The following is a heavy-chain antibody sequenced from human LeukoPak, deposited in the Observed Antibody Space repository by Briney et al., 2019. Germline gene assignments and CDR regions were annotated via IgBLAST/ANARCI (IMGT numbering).Heavy chain of an antibody. Sequence: GGSLRLSCVASGFTFSGYSMNWVRQAPGKGLEWVANIKQDGSEKYYVDSVKGRFTISRDNAKNSLYLQMNSLRAEDTAVYYCARVDGGRYYYYGMDVWGQGTTVTVSS. CDR3: ARVDGGRYYYYGMDV. D-gene: IGHD2-15*01. CDR2: IKQDGSEK. V-gene: IGHV3-7*01. J-gene: IGHJ6*02. CDR1: GFTFSGYS.